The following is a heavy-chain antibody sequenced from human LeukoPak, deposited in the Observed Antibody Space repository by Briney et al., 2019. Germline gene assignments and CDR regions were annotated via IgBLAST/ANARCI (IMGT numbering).Heavy chain of an antibody. CDR1: GGSISSYY. Sequence: SETLSLTCTVSGGSISSYYWSWIRQPPGEGLEWIGYIYTSGSTNYNPSLKSRVTISVDTSKNQFSLKLSSVTAADTAVYYCARGGIAAAVTDYWGQGTLVTVSS. D-gene: IGHD6-13*01. J-gene: IGHJ4*02. CDR3: ARGGIAAAVTDY. CDR2: IYTSGST. V-gene: IGHV4-4*09.